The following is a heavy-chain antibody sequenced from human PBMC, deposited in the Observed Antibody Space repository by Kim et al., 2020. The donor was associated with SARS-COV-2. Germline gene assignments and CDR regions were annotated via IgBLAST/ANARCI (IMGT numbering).Heavy chain of an antibody. V-gene: IGHV1-3*01. J-gene: IGHJ6*02. D-gene: IGHD2-15*01. Sequence: NGNTKYSPKFQGRVTITRDTSESSAYMELSILRSEDTAVYYWARDLLIRTPVMDVWGQGTTVTVSS. CDR2: NGNT. CDR3: ARDLLIRTPVMDV.